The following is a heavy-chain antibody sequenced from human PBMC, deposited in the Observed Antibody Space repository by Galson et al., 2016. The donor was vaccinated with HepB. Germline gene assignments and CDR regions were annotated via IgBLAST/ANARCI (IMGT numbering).Heavy chain of an antibody. Sequence: SLRLSCAASGFTFKDYAMHWVRQAPGKGLEWVAVISDDGNNKYYADSVKGRFTISRDNSKHTVYLQMNSLTPVHTAVYYCARGRGYYDATTYWGDYWGQGTLVTVSS. CDR2: ISDDGNNK. CDR3: ARGRGYYDATTYWGDY. D-gene: IGHD3-16*01. J-gene: IGHJ4*02. V-gene: IGHV3-30-3*01. CDR1: GFTFKDYA.